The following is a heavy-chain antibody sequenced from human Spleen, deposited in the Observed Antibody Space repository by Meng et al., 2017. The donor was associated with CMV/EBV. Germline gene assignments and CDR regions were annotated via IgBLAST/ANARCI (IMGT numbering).Heavy chain of an antibody. CDR3: ARGRTRGYYYDSNNWFDP. V-gene: IGHV4-34*01. Sequence: SETLSLTCAVYGPGGSNRNYYWNWIRRPPGKGLEWIAEINYDGTNNYNPSLKSRATISVDTSKNQVSLKLTSVTAADTAVYYCARGRTRGYYYDSNNWFDPWGQGTLVTVSS. J-gene: IGHJ5*02. D-gene: IGHD3-22*01. CDR1: GGSNRNYY. CDR2: INYDGTN.